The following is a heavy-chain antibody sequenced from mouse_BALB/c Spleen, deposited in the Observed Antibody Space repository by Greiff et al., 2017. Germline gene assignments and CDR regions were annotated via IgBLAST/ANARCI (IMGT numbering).Heavy chain of an antibody. Sequence: DVHLVESGGGLVQPGGSRKLSCAASGFTFSSFGMHWVRQAPEKGLEWVAYISSGSSTIYYADTVKGRFTISRDNPKNTLFLQMTSLRSEDTAMYYCAKGSSYAMDYWGQGTSVTVSS. CDR2: ISSGSSTI. CDR3: AKGSSYAMDY. D-gene: IGHD1-1*01. V-gene: IGHV5-17*02. J-gene: IGHJ4*01. CDR1: GFTFSSFG.